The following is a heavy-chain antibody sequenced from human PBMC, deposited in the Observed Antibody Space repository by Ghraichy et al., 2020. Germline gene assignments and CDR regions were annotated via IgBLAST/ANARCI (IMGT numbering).Heavy chain of an antibody. CDR1: GFTFSSYS. CDR2: ISSSSSTI. Sequence: GGSLRLSCAASGFTFSSYSMNWVRQAPGKGLEWVSYISSSSSTIYYADSVKGRFTISRDNAKNSLYLQMNSLRDEDTAVYYCATLAVAGTMGYDYWGQGTLVTVSS. J-gene: IGHJ4*02. CDR3: ATLAVAGTMGYDY. D-gene: IGHD6-19*01. V-gene: IGHV3-48*02.